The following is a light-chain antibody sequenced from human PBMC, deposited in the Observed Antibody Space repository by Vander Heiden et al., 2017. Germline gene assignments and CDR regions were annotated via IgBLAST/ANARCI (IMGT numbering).Light chain of an antibody. CDR2: AAS. J-gene: IGKJ2*01. CDR1: QSVHIE. CDR3: QQYILWPPYT. Sequence: ETVMTQSPTSLSASPGERVTLSCRASQSVHIEVAWYQQKPGQAPKLLIYAASTRATGVPARFSGSGSGTDFTLTISSLQPEDSAVYYCQQYILWPPYTFGQGTKLEIK. V-gene: IGKV3-15*01.